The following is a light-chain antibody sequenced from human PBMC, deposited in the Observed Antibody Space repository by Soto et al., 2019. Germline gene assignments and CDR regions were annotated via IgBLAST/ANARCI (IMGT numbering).Light chain of an antibody. CDR1: SSNIRAGYG. CDR3: QSYDSSLSGSRV. J-gene: IGLJ3*02. CDR2: DNT. V-gene: IGLV1-40*01. Sequence: QSVLTQPPSVSGAPGQRVTISCTGSSSNIRAGYGVHWYQQLPGTAPKLLIYDNTNRPSGVPDRFSGSKSGTSASLAITGLQAEDEADYYCQSYDSSLSGSRVFGGGTQLTVL.